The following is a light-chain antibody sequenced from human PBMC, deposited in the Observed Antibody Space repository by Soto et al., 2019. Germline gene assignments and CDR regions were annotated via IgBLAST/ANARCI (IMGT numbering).Light chain of an antibody. V-gene: IGKV3-20*01. J-gene: IGKJ5*01. CDR1: QIVSSSY. Sequence: MMTKSPGTLSLSPGERATLSCRSSQIVSSSYLAWYQQKPGQAPRLLIYEASNRATGIPARFSGSGSGADFTLTISSLQPKDFRIYYCQQYNSWHPVTFGQGIRPDIK. CDR3: QQYNSWHPVT. CDR2: EAS.